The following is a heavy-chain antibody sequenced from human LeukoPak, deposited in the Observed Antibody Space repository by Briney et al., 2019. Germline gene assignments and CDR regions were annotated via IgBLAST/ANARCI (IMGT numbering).Heavy chain of an antibody. CDR3: ARQISNSQQLFDY. CDR1: GYSFTSYW. J-gene: IGHJ4*02. CDR2: IYPGDSDT. Sequence: GESLKISCKGSGYSFTSYWIGWVRPMPGKGLEWMGIIYPGDSDTRYSPSFQGQVTISADKSISTAYLQWSSLKASDTAMYYCARQISNSQQLFDYWGQGTLVTVSS. V-gene: IGHV5-51*01. D-gene: IGHD4-11*01.